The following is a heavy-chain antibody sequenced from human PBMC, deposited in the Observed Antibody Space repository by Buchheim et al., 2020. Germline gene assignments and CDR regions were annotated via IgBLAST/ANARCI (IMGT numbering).Heavy chain of an antibody. CDR2: ISTRSSYI. V-gene: IGHV3-21*01. CDR3: ARDVRDDYISRAQGSTFDY. CDR1: GFTFSSYS. J-gene: IGHJ4*02. Sequence: EVQLVESGGGLVKPGGSLRLSCAASGFTFSSYSMNWVRQAPGKGLEWVSPISTRSSYIYYADSVKGRFTISRDNAKNSLDLQMNSLRAEDTAVYYCARDVRDDYISRAQGSTFDYWSQGTL. D-gene: IGHD5-24*01.